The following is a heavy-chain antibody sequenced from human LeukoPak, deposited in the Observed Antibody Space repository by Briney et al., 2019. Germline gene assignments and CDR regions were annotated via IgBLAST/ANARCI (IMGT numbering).Heavy chain of an antibody. CDR2: IKGDGSST. D-gene: IGHD1-26*01. Sequence: QPGGSLRLSCAASGFTFSSHWMHRVRQTPGKGLVWVSRIKGDGSSTSYADSVKGRFTISRDNAKNTLYLQMNSLRVEDTAVYYCVRDGVGAPPFDYWGQGTLVTVSS. CDR1: GFTFSSHW. CDR3: VRDGVGAPPFDY. J-gene: IGHJ4*02. V-gene: IGHV3-74*01.